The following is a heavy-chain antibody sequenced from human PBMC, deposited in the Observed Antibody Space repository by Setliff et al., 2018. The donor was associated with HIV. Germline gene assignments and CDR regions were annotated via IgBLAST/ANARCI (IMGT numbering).Heavy chain of an antibody. J-gene: IGHJ4*02. CDR3: ARSSLGTATHFDS. D-gene: IGHD2-15*01. CDR2: ISSSSTYI. CDR1: GFTFDAHC. Sequence: PGGSLRLSCAASGFTFDAHCMDWVRQAPGKGLEWVSSISSSSTYIYYADSVKVRFTISRDNAKNSLDLQMNYLRAGDTAVYYCARSSLGTATHFDSWGQGTLVTVSS. V-gene: IGHV3-21*01.